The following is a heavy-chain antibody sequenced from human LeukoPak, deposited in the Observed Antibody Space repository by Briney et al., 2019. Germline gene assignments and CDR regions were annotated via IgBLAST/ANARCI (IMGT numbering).Heavy chain of an antibody. V-gene: IGHV4-59*12. Sequence: SETLSLTCTVSGGSISSYYWSWIRQPPGKGLEWIGYMYYSGSTSYNPSLKSRVTISVDTSKNQFSLKLSSVTAADTAVYYCARSGNYGGAYWGPGTLVTVSS. CDR3: ARSGNYGGAY. CDR2: MYYSGST. CDR1: GGSISSYY. J-gene: IGHJ4*02. D-gene: IGHD4-17*01.